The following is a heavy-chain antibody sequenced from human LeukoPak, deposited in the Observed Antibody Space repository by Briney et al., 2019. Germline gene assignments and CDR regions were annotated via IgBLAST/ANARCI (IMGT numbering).Heavy chain of an antibody. V-gene: IGHV1-2*02. CDR3: ARLACSRSTCYFDY. Sequence: ASVKVSCKTSGYTFTGYYIHWLRQAPGQGLQWMGWINPYSGDTSFAQKFQDIVTLIRDTSINTAYMELNSLRSDDTAIYYCARLACSRSTCYFDYWGQGTLVTVSS. D-gene: IGHD3-16*02. CDR1: GYTFTGYY. J-gene: IGHJ4*02. CDR2: INPYSGDT.